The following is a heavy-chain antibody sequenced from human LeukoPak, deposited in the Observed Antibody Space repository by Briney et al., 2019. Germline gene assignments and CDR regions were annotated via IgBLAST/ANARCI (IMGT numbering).Heavy chain of an antibody. CDR1: GFTFSSYW. CDR2: INANSGTT. Sequence: PGGSLRLSCAASGFTFSSYWMSWLRQPPGKGLEWVSTINANSGTTSYAASVRGRFTISRDNSKNTLYLQLNTLRADDTATYYCAKPISGGLAVTADWFHPWGQGTLVVVSS. D-gene: IGHD6-19*01. J-gene: IGHJ5*01. CDR3: AKPISGGLAVTADWFHP. V-gene: IGHV3-23*01.